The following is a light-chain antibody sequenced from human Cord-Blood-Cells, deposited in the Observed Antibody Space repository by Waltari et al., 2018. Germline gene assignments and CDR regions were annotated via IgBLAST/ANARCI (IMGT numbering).Light chain of an antibody. CDR3: CSYAGSYTWV. J-gene: IGLJ3*02. V-gene: IGLV2-11*01. CDR2: DVS. CDR1: SSDVGGYNY. Sequence: QSALTQPRSVSASPGQSVPISCTGTSSDVGGYNYVPWYQQHPGKAPTLMIYDVSKRPSGVPDRFSGSKSGNTASLTISGLQAEDEADYYCCSYAGSYTWVFGGGTKLTVL.